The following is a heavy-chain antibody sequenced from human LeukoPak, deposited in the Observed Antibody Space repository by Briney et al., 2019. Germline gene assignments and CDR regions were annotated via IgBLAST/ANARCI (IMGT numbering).Heavy chain of an antibody. Sequence: ASVKVSCKASGYTFTSYGISWVRQAPGQGLEWMGWISAYNGNTNYAQKLQGRVTMTTDTSTSTAYMELRSLRSDDTAVYYCARDGDYDSSTIERHYYYYYMDVWGKGTTVTVSS. D-gene: IGHD3-22*01. CDR1: GYTFTSYG. J-gene: IGHJ6*03. V-gene: IGHV1-18*01. CDR3: ARDGDYDSSTIERHYYYYYMDV. CDR2: ISAYNGNT.